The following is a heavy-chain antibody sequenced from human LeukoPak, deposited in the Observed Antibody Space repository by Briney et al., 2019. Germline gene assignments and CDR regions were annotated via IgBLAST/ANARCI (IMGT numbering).Heavy chain of an antibody. Sequence: SGGSLRLSCAASGFTFNNYAMSWVRQAPGKGLEWVSVISGSGGSTYYADSVKGRFTISRDNSKNTLDLQMDSLRAEDTAVYYCAKSVDYYDSSVFFPGFDYWGQGTLVTASS. CDR1: GFTFNNYA. V-gene: IGHV3-23*01. D-gene: IGHD3-22*01. CDR2: ISGSGGST. CDR3: AKSVDYYDSSVFFPGFDY. J-gene: IGHJ4*02.